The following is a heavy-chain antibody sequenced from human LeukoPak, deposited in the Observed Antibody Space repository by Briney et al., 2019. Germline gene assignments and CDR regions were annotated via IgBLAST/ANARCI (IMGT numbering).Heavy chain of an antibody. D-gene: IGHD2-8*01. CDR2: INQDVSRI. Sequence: GGSLRLSCAGSGFDFSRYWRAWVRQAPGKGLEWVASINQDVSRIHYVDSVKGRSTISRDNAKSSLFLQMTSLRVEDTAVYYCARLKDDVTKFDYWGQGTLVTVSS. CDR3: ARLKDDVTKFDY. CDR1: GFDFSRYW. J-gene: IGHJ4*02. V-gene: IGHV3-7*01.